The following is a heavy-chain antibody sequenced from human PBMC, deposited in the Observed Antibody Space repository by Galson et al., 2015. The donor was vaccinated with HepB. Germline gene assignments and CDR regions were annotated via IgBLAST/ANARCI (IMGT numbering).Heavy chain of an antibody. CDR3: ASPQPSYSSGWYGRSFDY. CDR2: IIPIFGTA. D-gene: IGHD6-19*01. J-gene: IGHJ4*02. CDR1: GGTFSSYA. Sequence: SVKVSCKASGGTFSSYAISWVRQAPGQGLEWMGGIIPIFGTANYAQKFQGRVTITADESTSTAYMELSSLRSEDTAVYYCASPQPSYSSGWYGRSFDYWGQGTLVTVSS. V-gene: IGHV1-69*13.